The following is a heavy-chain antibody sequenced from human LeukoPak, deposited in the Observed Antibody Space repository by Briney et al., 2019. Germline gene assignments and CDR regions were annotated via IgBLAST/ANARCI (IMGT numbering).Heavy chain of an antibody. CDR1: GFTFSRYS. CDR3: ARGVYYYDSSGYYPLDY. V-gene: IGHV3-48*04. CDR2: ISSSTTTI. Sequence: GGSLRLSCAASGFTFSRYSMNWVRQAPGKGLEWVSYISSSTTTIYYADSVKGRFTISRDNAKNSLYLQMNSLRAEDTAVYYCARGVYYYDSSGYYPLDYWGQGTLVTVSS. D-gene: IGHD3-22*01. J-gene: IGHJ4*02.